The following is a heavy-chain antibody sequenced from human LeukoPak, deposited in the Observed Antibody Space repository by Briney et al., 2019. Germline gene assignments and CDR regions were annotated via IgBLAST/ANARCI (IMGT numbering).Heavy chain of an antibody. J-gene: IGHJ3*02. CDR2: IYYSGST. CDR1: GGSISGYY. Sequence: PSETLSLTCTVSGGSISGYYWSWIRQPPGKGLEWIGYIYYSGSTNYNPSLKSRVTISVDTSKNQFSLKLSSVTAADTAVYYCAGVDYDSSGYYGDAFDIWGQGTMVTVSS. V-gene: IGHV4-59*01. D-gene: IGHD3-22*01. CDR3: AGVDYDSSGYYGDAFDI.